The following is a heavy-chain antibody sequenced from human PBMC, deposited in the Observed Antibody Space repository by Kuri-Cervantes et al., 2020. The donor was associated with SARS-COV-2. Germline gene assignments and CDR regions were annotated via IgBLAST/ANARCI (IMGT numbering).Heavy chain of an antibody. V-gene: IGHV3-49*04. CDR3: TRDDFWSGYYYY. D-gene: IGHD3-3*01. CDR2: IRSKANGGTA. J-gene: IGHJ4*02. Sequence: GESLKISCTASGFPFGDYAMSWVRQAPGKGLEWVGFIRSKANGGTAEYAASVKGRFTISRDDSKSIAYLQMNSLKTEDTAVYYCTRDDFWSGYYYYWGQGTLVTVSS. CDR1: GFPFGDYA.